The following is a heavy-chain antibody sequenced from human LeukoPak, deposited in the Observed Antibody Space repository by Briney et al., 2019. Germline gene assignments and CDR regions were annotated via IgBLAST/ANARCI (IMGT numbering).Heavy chain of an antibody. D-gene: IGHD4-17*01. CDR2: VNGDGSST. CDR3: ARDRLGDGDYLFDS. J-gene: IGHJ4*02. V-gene: IGHV3-74*01. Sequence: GGSLRLSCAASGFTFSRYWMHWVRQAPGKGLVWVSRVNGDGSSTTYADSVKGRFTISRDNAKNTLYLQMNSLRAEDTAVYYCARDRLGDGDYLFDSWGQGILVTVSS. CDR1: GFTFSRYW.